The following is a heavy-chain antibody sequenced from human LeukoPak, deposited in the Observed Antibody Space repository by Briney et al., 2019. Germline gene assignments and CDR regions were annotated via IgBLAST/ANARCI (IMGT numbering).Heavy chain of an antibody. V-gene: IGHV3-30*03. D-gene: IGHD1-26*01. J-gene: IGHJ4*02. CDR1: GFTFSSYG. Sequence: PGRSLRLSCAASGFTFSSYGMHWVRQAPGKGLEWVAVISYDGSNKYYADSVKGRFTISRDNSKNTLYLQMNSLRAEDTAVYYCARDWYSGTYYAGDYWGQGTLVTVSS. CDR3: ARDWYSGTYYAGDY. CDR2: ISYDGSNK.